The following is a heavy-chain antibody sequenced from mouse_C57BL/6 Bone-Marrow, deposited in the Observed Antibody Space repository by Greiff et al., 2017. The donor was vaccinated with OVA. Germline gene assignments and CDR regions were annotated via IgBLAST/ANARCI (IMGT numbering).Heavy chain of an antibody. V-gene: IGHV1-18*01. CDR2: INPNNGGT. CDR3: ALNYPLADY. J-gene: IGHJ2*01. CDR1: GYTFTDYN. Sequence: EVQLQESGPELVKPGASVKIPCKASGYTFTDYNMDWVKQSHGKSLEWIGDINPNNGGTIYNQKFKGKATLTVDQSSSTAYMELRSLTSEDTAVYYCALNYPLADYWGQGTTLTVSS. D-gene: IGHD1-3*01.